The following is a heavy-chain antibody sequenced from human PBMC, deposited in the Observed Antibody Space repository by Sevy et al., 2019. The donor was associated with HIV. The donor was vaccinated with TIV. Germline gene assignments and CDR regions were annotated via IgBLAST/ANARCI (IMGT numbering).Heavy chain of an antibody. D-gene: IGHD3-10*02. Sequence: GESLKIYCKASGYYFTGYYVHWVRQAPGQGLEWMGWINPNGGGTNIGQKFHGRVTLSRDTSITAAYMELIRLRSNDTCVYYCARCGYCSGTYQNAYWAQGALVTAST. CDR3: ARCGYCSGTYQNAY. V-gene: IGHV1-2*02. CDR1: GYYFTGYY. J-gene: IGHJ4*02. CDR2: INPNGGGT.